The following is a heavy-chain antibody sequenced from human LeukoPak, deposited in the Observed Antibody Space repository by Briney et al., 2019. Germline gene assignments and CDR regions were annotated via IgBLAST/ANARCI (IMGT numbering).Heavy chain of an antibody. Sequence: GGSLRLSRAASGFTFSSYWMHWVRQAPGKGLVWVSRINSDGNSTSYADSVKGRFTISRDNAKNTLYLQMNSLRAEDTAVYYCARDRGGAVAGIGYWGQGTLVTVSS. CDR3: ARDRGGAVAGIGY. CDR1: GFTFSSYW. CDR2: INSDGNST. V-gene: IGHV3-74*01. D-gene: IGHD6-19*01. J-gene: IGHJ4*02.